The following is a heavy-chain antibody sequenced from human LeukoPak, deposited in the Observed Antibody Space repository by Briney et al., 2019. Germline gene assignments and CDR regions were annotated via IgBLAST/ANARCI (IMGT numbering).Heavy chain of an antibody. CDR3: ARSPAGTTSHRGIFGY. CDR1: GGSFTDYY. V-gene: IGHV4-34*01. J-gene: IGHJ4*03. Sequence: SETLSPTCAVYGGSFTDYYWSWIRQPPGKGLEWIGEINHIGSTNYNPPLKSRVTISVDRSKNQFSLKLRSVTAADSTDYYCARSPAGTTSHRGIFGYWGPVVLVTVSS. CDR2: INHIGST. D-gene: IGHD2-15*01.